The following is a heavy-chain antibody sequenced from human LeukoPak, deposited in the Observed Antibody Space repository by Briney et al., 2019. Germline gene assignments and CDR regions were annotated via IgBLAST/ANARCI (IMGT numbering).Heavy chain of an antibody. CDR2: IYSGGST. Sequence: GGSLRLSCAASGFTVSSNYMSWVRQAPGKGLEWVSVIYSGGSTYYADSVKGRFTISRDNSENTLYLQMNSLRAEDTAVYYCARERKGYYYYGMDVWGKGPTVTVSS. CDR3: ARERKGYYYYGMDV. J-gene: IGHJ6*04. V-gene: IGHV3-53*01. CDR1: GFTVSSNY.